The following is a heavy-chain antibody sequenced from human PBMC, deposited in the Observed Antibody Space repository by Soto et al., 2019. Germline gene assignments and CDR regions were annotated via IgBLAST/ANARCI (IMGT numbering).Heavy chain of an antibody. J-gene: IGHJ4*01. D-gene: IGHD6-19*01. CDR1: GFMFSAYA. Sequence: QVQLVESGGGVVQPGRSLRLSCAASGFMFSAYAMLWVRQAPGKGLEWVAAISYDGTNKYYADSVKGRFTISRDNSQNALFLQMNSLRAADTAVYYCARDTSPYTSGWYGVDFWGHGTLVTAAS. CDR2: ISYDGTNK. V-gene: IGHV3-30*04. CDR3: ARDTSPYTSGWYGVDF.